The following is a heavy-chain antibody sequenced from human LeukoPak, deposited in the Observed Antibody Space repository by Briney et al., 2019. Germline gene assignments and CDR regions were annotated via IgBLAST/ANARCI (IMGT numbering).Heavy chain of an antibody. D-gene: IGHD6-19*01. CDR2: INSDGSST. Sequence: PGGSLRLSCAASGFTFSSYWMHWVRQAPGKGLVWVSRINSDGSSTRYADSVKGRFTISRDNTKNTLYLQMNSLRAEDTAVYYCARIPIAVAAGHAFDIWGQGTMVTVSS. J-gene: IGHJ3*02. CDR3: ARIPIAVAAGHAFDI. V-gene: IGHV3-74*01. CDR1: GFTFSSYW.